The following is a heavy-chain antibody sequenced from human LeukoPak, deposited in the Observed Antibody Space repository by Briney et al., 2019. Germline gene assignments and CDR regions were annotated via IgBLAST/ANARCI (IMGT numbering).Heavy chain of an antibody. V-gene: IGHV4-59*08. Sequence: SETLSLTCTVSGGSISSYYWSWIRQPPGKGLEWIGYIYYIGSTNYNPSLKSRVTISVDTSKNQFSLKLSSVTAADTAVYYCARLTYGSSRGDYWGQGTLVTVSS. J-gene: IGHJ4*02. CDR2: IYYIGST. CDR1: GGSISSYY. CDR3: ARLTYGSSRGDY. D-gene: IGHD6-13*01.